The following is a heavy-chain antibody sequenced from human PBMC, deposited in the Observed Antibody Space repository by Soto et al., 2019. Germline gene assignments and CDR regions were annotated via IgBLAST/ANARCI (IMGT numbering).Heavy chain of an antibody. J-gene: IGHJ2*01. CDR1: GGSISSSSYY. CDR2: IYYSGST. D-gene: IGHD3-10*01. Sequence: QLQLQESGPGLVKPSETLSLTCTVSGGSISSSSYYLGWIRQPPGKGLEWIGSIYYSGSTYYNPSLKSRVTIFVDTSKNQFSLKLSSVTAADTAVYYCASRRITMVRGVTGDFDLWGRGTLVTVSS. V-gene: IGHV4-39*01. CDR3: ASRRITMVRGVTGDFDL.